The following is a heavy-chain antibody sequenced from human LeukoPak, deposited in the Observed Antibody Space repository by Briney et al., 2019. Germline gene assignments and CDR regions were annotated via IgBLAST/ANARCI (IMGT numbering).Heavy chain of an antibody. CDR3: AREFREGSSWYYNWFDP. CDR2: ISKDGSKK. V-gene: IGHV3-30*03. D-gene: IGHD6-13*01. CDR1: GSTFSNYG. Sequence: GGSLRLSCAASGSTFSNYGMHWVRQAAGKGLEWVAFISKDGSKKYYGGSVTGRFFTPRDNSRNTVYLQMDSLRPEDTAVYYCAREFREGSSWYYNWFDPWGQGTLVTVSS. J-gene: IGHJ5*02.